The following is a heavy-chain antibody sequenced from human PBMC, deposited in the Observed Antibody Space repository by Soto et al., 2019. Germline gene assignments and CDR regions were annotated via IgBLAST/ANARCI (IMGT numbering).Heavy chain of an antibody. J-gene: IGHJ5*02. CDR1: GGSISSGGYY. CDR2: IYYSGST. CDR3: ARSIVTPSAMFDH. V-gene: IGHV4-31*03. Sequence: SETLSLTCTVSGGSISSGGYYWSWIRQHPGKGLEWIGYIYYSGSTYYNPSLKSRDTISVDTSKNQLSLKLSSVTAADTAVYYCARSIVTPSAMFDHWGQGLLIIVSS. D-gene: IGHD2-2*01.